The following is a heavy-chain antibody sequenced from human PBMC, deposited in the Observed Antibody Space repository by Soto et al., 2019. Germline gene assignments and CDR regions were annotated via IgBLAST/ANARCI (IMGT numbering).Heavy chain of an antibody. V-gene: IGHV4-34*01. CDR2: INHSGNI. J-gene: IGHJ4*02. CDR1: GGSFSGYY. Sequence: PSETLSLTCAGYGGSFSGYYWNWIRHPPGKGLEWIGEINHSGNINYNPSLKRRVTISVDTSKNQFSLKLRSVTAADTAIYYCARGNGRRLAVQGAPAGKYYLASWTQVPLRTVS. CDR3: ARGNGRRLAVQGAPAGKYYLAS. D-gene: IGHD2-15*01.